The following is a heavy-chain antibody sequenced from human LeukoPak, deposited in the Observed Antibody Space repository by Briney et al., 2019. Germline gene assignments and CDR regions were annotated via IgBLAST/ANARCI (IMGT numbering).Heavy chain of an antibody. CDR2: IIPIFGTA. CDR3: ARAVNFTIFGVVILYYFDY. J-gene: IGHJ4*02. CDR1: GGTFSSYA. V-gene: IGHV1-69*01. D-gene: IGHD3-3*01. Sequence: SVKVSCKASGGTFSSYAISWVRQAPGQGLEWMGGIIPIFGTANYAQKFQGRVTITADESTSTAYMELSSLRSEDTAVYCCARAVNFTIFGVVILYYFDYWGQGTLVTVSS.